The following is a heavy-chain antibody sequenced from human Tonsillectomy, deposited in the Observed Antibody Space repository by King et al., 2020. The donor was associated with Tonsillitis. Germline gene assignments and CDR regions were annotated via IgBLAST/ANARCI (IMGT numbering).Heavy chain of an antibody. CDR1: GYIFTSSY. V-gene: IGHV1-46*03. CDR2: INPSGGSS. CDR3: AREVTWIAGRDWFDP. Sequence: QLVQSGAEVKKPGASVKVSCKASGYIFTSSYMHWVRQAPGQGLEWMGMINPSGGSSTYAQKFQGRVTITRDTSTSTVYMELSSLGSEDTAVYYSAREVTWIAGRDWFDPWGQGTRVTVSS. J-gene: IGHJ5*02. D-gene: IGHD2-2*03.